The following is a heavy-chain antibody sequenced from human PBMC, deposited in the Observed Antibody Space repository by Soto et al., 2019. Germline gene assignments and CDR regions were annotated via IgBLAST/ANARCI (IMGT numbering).Heavy chain of an antibody. D-gene: IGHD3-16*01. Sequence: SETLSLTCTVSGASTSGNYWSWMRQPPGKGLEWIGYVYYTGTTNYNPSLKSRLTISVDTSKNQFSLKLSSVTAADTAVYYCARLWGCSVDYWGQGTLVTVSA. CDR2: VYYTGTT. V-gene: IGHV4-59*08. CDR3: ARLWGCSVDY. J-gene: IGHJ4*02. CDR1: GASTSGNY.